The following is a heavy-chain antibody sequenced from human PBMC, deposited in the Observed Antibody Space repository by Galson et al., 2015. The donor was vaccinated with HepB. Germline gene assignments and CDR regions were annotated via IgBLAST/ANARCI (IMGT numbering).Heavy chain of an antibody. Sequence: CKAPGGTFSRYAISWVRQAHGQGLEWMGWISTNSGKTNYAQKFQGRVTLTTDTSTTTAYMELRSLRSDDTAVYYCARDRLHSLDYWGQGTLVAVSS. J-gene: IGHJ4*02. CDR1: GGTFSRYA. D-gene: IGHD2-15*01. V-gene: IGHV1-18*01. CDR3: ARDRLHSLDY. CDR2: ISTNSGKT.